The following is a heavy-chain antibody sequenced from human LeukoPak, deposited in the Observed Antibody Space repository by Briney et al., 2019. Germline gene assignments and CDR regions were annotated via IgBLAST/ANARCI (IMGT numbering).Heavy chain of an antibody. V-gene: IGHV4-59*01. D-gene: IGHD6-19*01. CDR1: GASITGYY. Sequence: SETLSLTCSVSGASITGYYWSWIRQTPGKGLEWIGYITSTGSTSYNPSLKSGATISVDTSKNQFSLMLTSVTAADTAVYYCARDVGRGSWPFQHWGQGTLVIVSS. CDR3: ARDVGRGSWPFQH. CDR2: ITSTGST. J-gene: IGHJ1*01.